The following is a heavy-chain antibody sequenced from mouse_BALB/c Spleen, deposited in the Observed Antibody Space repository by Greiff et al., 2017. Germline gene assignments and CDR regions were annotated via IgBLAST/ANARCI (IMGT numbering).Heavy chain of an antibody. V-gene: IGHV2-6-7*01. Sequence: VKLVESGPGLVAPSQSLSITCTVSGFSLTGYGVNWVRQPPGKGLEWLGMIWGDGSTDYNSALKSRLSISKDNSKSQVFLKMNSLQTDDTARYYCAILDSSGYGAMDYWGQGTSVTVSS. CDR1: GFSLTGYG. D-gene: IGHD3-2*01. J-gene: IGHJ4*01. CDR3: AILDSSGYGAMDY. CDR2: IWGDGST.